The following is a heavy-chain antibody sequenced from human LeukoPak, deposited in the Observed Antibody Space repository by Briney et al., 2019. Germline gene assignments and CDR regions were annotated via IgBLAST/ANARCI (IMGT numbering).Heavy chain of an antibody. J-gene: IGHJ3*02. CDR3: AKDPLAVANAFDI. Sequence: GGSLRLSCAASGFTFSSYAMSWVRQAPGKGREWVSAISGSGGSTYYADSVKGRFTISRENSKNTLYLQINSLRAEDTAVYYCAKDPLAVANAFDIWGQGTMVTVSS. CDR2: ISGSGGST. D-gene: IGHD6-19*01. CDR1: GFTFSSYA. V-gene: IGHV3-23*01.